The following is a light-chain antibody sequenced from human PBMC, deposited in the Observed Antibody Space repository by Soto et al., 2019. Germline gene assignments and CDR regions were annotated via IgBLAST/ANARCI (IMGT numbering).Light chain of an antibody. CDR1: QSIGSN. CDR2: GAS. V-gene: IGKV3-15*01. J-gene: IGKJ1*01. Sequence: EIVMTQSPATLSVSPGERATLSCRASQSIGSNVAWYQQKPGQAPRLLIYGASSRATGIPARVSGSGSGTDFSLTISSVQSDDVGVYYCQQYNERPPWTFGQGTKVDIK. CDR3: QQYNERPPWT.